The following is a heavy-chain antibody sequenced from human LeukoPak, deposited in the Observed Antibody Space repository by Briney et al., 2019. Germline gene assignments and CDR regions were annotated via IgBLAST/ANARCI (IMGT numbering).Heavy chain of an antibody. D-gene: IGHD3-10*01. CDR2: ISWDSRSK. CDR1: GFNFDDHA. J-gene: IGHJ5*02. CDR3: ASSGSA. Sequence: PGGSLRLSCAASGFNFDDHAMFWVRQAPGRGLEWVSGISWDSRSKDYADSVKGRFTISRENAKNSLYLQMSSLRTEDTALYYCASSGSAWGQGTLVTVSS. V-gene: IGHV3-9*01.